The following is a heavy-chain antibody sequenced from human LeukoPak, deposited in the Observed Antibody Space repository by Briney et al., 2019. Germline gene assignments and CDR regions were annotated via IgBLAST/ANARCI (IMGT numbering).Heavy chain of an antibody. CDR3: ARDRLPYDFWSAVDAFDI. Sequence: ASVKVSCKASGGTFSSYAISWVRQAPGQGLEWMGWINPNSGGTNYAQKFQGRVTMTRDTSISTAYMELSRLRSDDTAVYYCARDRLPYDFWSAVDAFDIWGQGTMVTVSS. V-gene: IGHV1-2*02. J-gene: IGHJ3*02. D-gene: IGHD3-3*01. CDR2: INPNSGGT. CDR1: GGTFSSYA.